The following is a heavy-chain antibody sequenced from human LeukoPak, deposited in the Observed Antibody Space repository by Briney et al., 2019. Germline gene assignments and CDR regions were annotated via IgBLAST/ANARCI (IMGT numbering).Heavy chain of an antibody. CDR2: IYYSGST. J-gene: IGHJ4*02. CDR1: GGSISSSRYY. CDR3: ARGRATIFGVVHYFDY. D-gene: IGHD3-3*01. Sequence: LSETLSLTCTVSGGSISSSRYYWGWIRQPPGKGLEWIGSIYYSGSTYYNPSLKSRVTISVDTSKNQFSLKLSSVTAADTAVYYCARGRATIFGVVHYFDYWGLGTLVTVSS. V-gene: IGHV4-39*07.